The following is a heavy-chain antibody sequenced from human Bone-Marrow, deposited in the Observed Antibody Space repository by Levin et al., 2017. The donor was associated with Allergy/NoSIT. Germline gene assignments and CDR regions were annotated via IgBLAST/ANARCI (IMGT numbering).Heavy chain of an antibody. CDR2: ISYDGSNK. CDR3: ARDRVYDPADYYYYYGMDV. CDR1: GFTFSSYA. V-gene: IGHV3-30-3*01. D-gene: IGHD5/OR15-5a*01. Sequence: SCAASGFTFSSYAMHWVRQAPGKGLEWVAVISYDGSNKYYADSVKGRFTISRDNSKNTLNLQMNSLRAEDTAVYYCARDRVYDPADYYYYYGMDVWGQGTTVTVSS. J-gene: IGHJ6*02.